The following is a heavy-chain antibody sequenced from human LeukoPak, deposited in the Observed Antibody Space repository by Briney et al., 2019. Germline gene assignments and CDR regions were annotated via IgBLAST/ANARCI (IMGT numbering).Heavy chain of an antibody. CDR1: GYTFTRWN. Sequence: ASVTVSFKASGYTFTRWNFSWVRQAPGQGLEWMGWISTYNGDTKYAQKFQGRVTMTTDTSTSTTYMELRSLTSDDTAVYYCARDLDWVFDLWGRGTLVTVSS. CDR2: ISTYNGDT. D-gene: IGHD3-9*01. J-gene: IGHJ2*01. V-gene: IGHV1-18*01. CDR3: ARDLDWVFDL.